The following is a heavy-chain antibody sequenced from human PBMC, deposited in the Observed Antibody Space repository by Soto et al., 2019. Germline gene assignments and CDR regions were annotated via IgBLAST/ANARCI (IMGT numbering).Heavy chain of an antibody. V-gene: IGHV3-30*14. D-gene: IGHD5-12*01. CDR3: AKEGSVVATTPDFDY. CDR1: SFTFSIYP. Sequence: GGSLRLSCAASSFTFSIYPMHWVRQAPGKGLEWVALLSYDGGNKYYADSVKGRFTISRDNSKNTLYLQMNSLRAEDTAVYYCAKEGSVVATTPDFDYWGQGTLVTVSS. CDR2: LSYDGGNK. J-gene: IGHJ4*02.